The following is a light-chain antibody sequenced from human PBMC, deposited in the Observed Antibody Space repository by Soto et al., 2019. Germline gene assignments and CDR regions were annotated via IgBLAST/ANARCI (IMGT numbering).Light chain of an antibody. Sequence: QPVLTQPASVSGSPGQSSTISCTGTSSDVGGYNYVSWYQQHPGKAPKLMIYDVSNRPSGVSNRFSGSKSGNTASLTISGLQAEDEADYYCSSYTSSSTLVFGGGTKVNVL. V-gene: IGLV2-14*01. CDR3: SSYTSSSTLV. CDR1: SSDVGGYNY. CDR2: DVS. J-gene: IGLJ2*01.